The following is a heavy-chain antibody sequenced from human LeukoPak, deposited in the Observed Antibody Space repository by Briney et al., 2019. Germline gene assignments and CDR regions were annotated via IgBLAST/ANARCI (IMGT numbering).Heavy chain of an antibody. J-gene: IGHJ5*02. V-gene: IGHV1-18*01. CDR2: ISAYNGNT. CDR3: ARAGPLRFLEWLPFDP. CDR1: GYTFTSYG. D-gene: IGHD3-3*01. Sequence: GASVKVSCKASGYTFTSYGISWVRQAPGQGLEWMGWISAYNGNTNYAQKLQGRVTMTTDTSTSTAYMELRSLRSDDTAVYYCARAGPLRFLEWLPFDPWGQGTLVTVSS.